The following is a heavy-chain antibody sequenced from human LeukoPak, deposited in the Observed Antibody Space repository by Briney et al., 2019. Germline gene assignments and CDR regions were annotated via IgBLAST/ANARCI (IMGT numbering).Heavy chain of an antibody. J-gene: IGHJ5*02. CDR2: IYHSGST. Sequence: SETLSLTCTVSGGSISSGGYYWSWIRQPPGKGLEWIGYIYHSGSTFYNPSLKSRVTISVDRSKNQFSLKLSSVTAADTAVYYCAKNGQSGFSFDPWGQGTLVTVSS. V-gene: IGHV4-30-2*01. D-gene: IGHD2-8*01. CDR3: AKNGQSGFSFDP. CDR1: GGSISSGGYY.